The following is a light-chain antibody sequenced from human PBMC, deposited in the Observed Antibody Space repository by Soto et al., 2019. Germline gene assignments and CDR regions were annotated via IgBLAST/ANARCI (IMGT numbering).Light chain of an antibody. J-gene: IGLJ2*01. CDR2: GVD. V-gene: IGLV2-14*01. CDR1: NSDVGGYKY. Sequence: QSALTQPASVSGSPGQSITISCTGTNSDVGGYKYVSWYQQQPGKAPKLMFYGVDNRPSGVSNRFSASKSGNTASLTISGLQAEDEAEYYCFSYTSTTTLVFGGGTKVTVL. CDR3: FSYTSTTTLV.